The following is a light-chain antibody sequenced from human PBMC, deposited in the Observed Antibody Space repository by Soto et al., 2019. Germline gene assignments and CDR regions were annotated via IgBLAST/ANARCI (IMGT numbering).Light chain of an antibody. J-gene: IGLJ1*01. CDR1: SSNIENNY. Sequence: QSVLTQPPPISATPGQKVTISCSGSSSNIENNYVSWYQQVPGTAPKLLIYDNDRRPSGIPDRFSGSKSGTSATLGITGLQTGDEADYYCGTWDSSLSVGVFGTGTKVTVL. CDR2: DND. V-gene: IGLV1-51*01. CDR3: GTWDSSLSVGV.